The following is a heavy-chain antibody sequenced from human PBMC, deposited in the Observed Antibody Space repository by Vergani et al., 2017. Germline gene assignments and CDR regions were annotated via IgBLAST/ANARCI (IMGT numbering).Heavy chain of an antibody. CDR1: GGSLSSSSYY. Sequence: QVQLPESGPGLVKPSETLSLTCTVSGGSLSSSSYYWGWIRQPPGKGLEWIGSIYYSGSTYYNPSLKSRVTISVDTSKNQFSLKLSSVTAADTAVYYCAREYIHHYDDSSGYYRAGNAFDIWGQGTMVTVSS. D-gene: IGHD3-22*01. CDR3: AREYIHHYDDSSGYYRAGNAFDI. CDR2: IYYSGST. V-gene: IGHV4-39*07. J-gene: IGHJ3*02.